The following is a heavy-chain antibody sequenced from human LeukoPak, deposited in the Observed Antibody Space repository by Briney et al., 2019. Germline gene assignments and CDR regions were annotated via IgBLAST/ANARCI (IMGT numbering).Heavy chain of an antibody. D-gene: IGHD5-24*01. CDR3: ARDKVATIEFDY. CDR1: GGTFSSYA. CDR2: IIPILGIA. J-gene: IGHJ4*02. V-gene: IGHV1-69*04. Sequence: GASVKVSCKASGGTFSSYAISWVRQAPGQGLEWMGRIIPILGIANYAQKFQGRVTITADKSTSTAYMELSSLRSEDTAVYYCARDKVATIEFDYWGQGTLVTVSS.